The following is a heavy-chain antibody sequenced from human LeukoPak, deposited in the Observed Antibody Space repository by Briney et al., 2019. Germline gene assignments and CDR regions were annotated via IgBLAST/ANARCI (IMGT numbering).Heavy chain of an antibody. CDR1: GFTFSSYW. D-gene: IGHD3-22*01. J-gene: IGHJ4*02. CDR2: IKRDGSEK. Sequence: GGSLRLSCAASGFTFSSYWMSWVRQAPGKGLEWVANIKRDGSEKYYVDSVKGRFTISRDNAENSLYLQMNSLRAEDTAVYYCARDKGYDSSGLDYWGQGTLVTVSS. V-gene: IGHV3-7*05. CDR3: ARDKGYDSSGLDY.